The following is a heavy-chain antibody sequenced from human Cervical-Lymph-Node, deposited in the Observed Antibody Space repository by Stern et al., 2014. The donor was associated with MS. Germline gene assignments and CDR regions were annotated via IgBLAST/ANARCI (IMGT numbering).Heavy chain of an antibody. CDR2: IDSDGSTT. CDR1: GFSFSNYW. D-gene: IGHD5-24*01. Sequence: EVQLVESGGCLVQPGGSLRLSCAASGFSFSNYWMHWVRQAPVKGLVWVSRIDSDGSTTGYADSVKGRFTISRDNAKNTLYLQMNSLRAEDTAVYYCATLGWADYWGQGTLVTVSS. V-gene: IGHV3-74*01. J-gene: IGHJ4*02. CDR3: ATLGWADY.